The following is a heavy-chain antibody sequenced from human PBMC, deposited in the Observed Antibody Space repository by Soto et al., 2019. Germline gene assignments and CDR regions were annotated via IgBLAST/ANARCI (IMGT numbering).Heavy chain of an antibody. Sequence: GGSLRLSCATSGFTFTTYAMNWVRQPPGKGLEWVSTISNSGRDTYYADSGKGRFTISRDSSKNTLFLQMNSLRAEDTAVYYCARYIRGPNYYMDVWGTGTTVAVSS. D-gene: IGHD5-12*01. CDR3: ARYIRGPNYYMDV. CDR1: GFTFTTYA. J-gene: IGHJ6*03. CDR2: ISNSGRDT. V-gene: IGHV3-23*01.